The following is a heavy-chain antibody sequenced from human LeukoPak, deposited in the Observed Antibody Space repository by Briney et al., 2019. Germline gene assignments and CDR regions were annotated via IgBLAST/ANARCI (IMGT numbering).Heavy chain of an antibody. J-gene: IGHJ4*02. CDR2: ICTSGST. CDR3: ARDLALYYDFWSGYYYFDY. V-gene: IGHV4-4*07. Sequence: SETLSLTCTVSGGSISSYYWSWIRQPAGKGLEWIGRICTSGSTNYNPSLKSRVTMSVDTSKNQFSLKLSSVTAADTAVYYCARDLALYYDFWSGYYYFDYWGQGTLVTVSS. D-gene: IGHD3-3*01. CDR1: GGSISSYY.